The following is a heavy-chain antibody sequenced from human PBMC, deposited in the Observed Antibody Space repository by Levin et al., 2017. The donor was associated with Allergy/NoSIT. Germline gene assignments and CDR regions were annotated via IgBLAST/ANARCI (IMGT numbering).Heavy chain of an antibody. CDR1: GFTFSNSA. D-gene: IGHD3-16*01. J-gene: IGHJ3*02. Sequence: GESLEISCAASGFTFSNSAMGWVRQVPGKGLDWVSSIRGGDGTTYYADSVRGRFTISRDNSKNTLSLQMSSLRAEDTAIYFCARALGSLDPFDIWGQGTMVTVSS. V-gene: IGHV3-23*01. CDR3: ARALGSLDPFDI. CDR2: IRGGDGTT.